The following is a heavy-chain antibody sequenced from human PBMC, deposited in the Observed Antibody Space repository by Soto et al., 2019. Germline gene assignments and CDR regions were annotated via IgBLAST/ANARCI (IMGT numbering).Heavy chain of an antibody. CDR1: GYTFTSYG. Sequence: QVQLVQSGAEVKKPGASVKVSCKASGYTFTSYGISWVRQAPGQGLEWMGWISAYNGNTNYAQKLQGRVTMTTDTSTITAYMELRSLRADATDVYYCARDHLGPAANAWFDPWGQGTLVTVSS. CDR3: ARDHLGPAANAWFDP. D-gene: IGHD2-2*01. J-gene: IGHJ5*02. V-gene: IGHV1-18*04. CDR2: ISAYNGNT.